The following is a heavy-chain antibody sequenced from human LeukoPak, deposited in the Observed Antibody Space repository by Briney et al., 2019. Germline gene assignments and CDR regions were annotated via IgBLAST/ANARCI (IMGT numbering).Heavy chain of an antibody. V-gene: IGHV4-61*02. CDR3: AMSHRNFEDY. CDR1: GGSISSGSYY. CDR2: IYTSGST. Sequence: SETLSLTCTVSGGSISSGSYYWSWIRQPAGKGLEWIGRIYTSGSTNYSPSLKSRVTMSVDTSKNQFSLKLSSVTAADTAVYYCAMSHRNFEDYWGQGTLVTVSS. J-gene: IGHJ4*02. D-gene: IGHD3-9*01.